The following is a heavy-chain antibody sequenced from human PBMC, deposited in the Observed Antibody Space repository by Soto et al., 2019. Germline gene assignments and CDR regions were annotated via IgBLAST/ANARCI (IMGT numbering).Heavy chain of an antibody. D-gene: IGHD3-3*01. Sequence: QLHLVQSGAVVKKPGASVTVSCSASGYPVTAYYMHWVRQAPGRGLEWMGGINPATGAAKYTQTFQGRVTLTRDTSTSKVFMELSGLTSEATAVFYWARGGGVGVAGSAAFDMWGQGTLVTVSS. CDR2: INPATGAA. J-gene: IGHJ3*02. CDR3: ARGGGVGVAGSAAFDM. CDR1: GYPVTAYY. V-gene: IGHV1-2*02.